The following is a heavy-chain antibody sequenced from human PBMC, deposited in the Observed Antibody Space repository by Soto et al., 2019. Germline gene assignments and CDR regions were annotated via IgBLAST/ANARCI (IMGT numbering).Heavy chain of an antibody. CDR3: ANNGDYYYYGMDV. D-gene: IGHD4-17*01. CDR2: INPSGGYT. Sequence: GASVKVSCKASGYTFTSYYMNWVRQAPGQGLEWLGIINPSGGYTTYAQRFLGRVTMTSDTSTSTVHMELGSLTSEDTAVYYCANNGDYYYYGMDVWGQGTTVTVSS. J-gene: IGHJ6*02. V-gene: IGHV1-46*01. CDR1: GYTFTSYY.